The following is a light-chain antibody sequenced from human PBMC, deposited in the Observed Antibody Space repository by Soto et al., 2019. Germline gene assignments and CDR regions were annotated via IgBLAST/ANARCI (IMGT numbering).Light chain of an antibody. V-gene: IGKV1-39*01. CDR1: QSISTY. J-gene: IGKJ2*01. CDR2: AAS. Sequence: DIQVTQSPSSLSASVGDRVTISCRASQSISTYLNWYQHKPGKAPKLLIHAASSLRSGVPSRFSGSGSGTDFTLTLSSLQPEDFATYYCQQSYSTPYTFGQGTKLAIK. CDR3: QQSYSTPYT.